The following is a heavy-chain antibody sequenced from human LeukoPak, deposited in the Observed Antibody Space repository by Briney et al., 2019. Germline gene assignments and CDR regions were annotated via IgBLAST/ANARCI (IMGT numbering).Heavy chain of an antibody. CDR2: INPKSGVT. CDR1: GYTFNKYS. Sequence: ASVKVSCKASGYTFNKYSISWVRQAPGQGLEWMGWINPKSGVTNFAQYFQGRVTMTRDTSSTTVYMELTRLRSDDTAVYYCARPLGSLKEYWWFDPWGQGTLVTVSS. J-gene: IGHJ5*02. V-gene: IGHV1-2*02. D-gene: IGHD2/OR15-2a*01. CDR3: ARPLGSLKEYWWFDP.